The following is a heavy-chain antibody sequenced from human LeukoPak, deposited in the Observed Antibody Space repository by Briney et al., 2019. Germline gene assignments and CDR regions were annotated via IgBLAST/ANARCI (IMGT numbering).Heavy chain of an antibody. J-gene: IGHJ4*02. V-gene: IGHV3-48*03. CDR2: ITGSGSTI. CDR3: ARASVDFGDYGGFDH. D-gene: IGHD4-17*01. CDR1: GFTFSSYE. Sequence: GGSLRLSCAASGFTFSSYEMNWVRQAPGRGLEWLSYITGSGSTIYYAASLKGRFTISRDNAKNSLYLQMSSLRAEDTAVYYCARASVDFGDYGGFDHWGQGTLVTVSS.